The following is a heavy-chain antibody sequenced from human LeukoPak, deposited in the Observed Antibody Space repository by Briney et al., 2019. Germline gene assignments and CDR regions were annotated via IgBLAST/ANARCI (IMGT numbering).Heavy chain of an antibody. CDR2: IYYSGST. V-gene: IGHV4-59*08. CDR3: ARHASCSGGSCQVGY. CDR1: GGSISSYY. D-gene: IGHD2-15*01. Sequence: SETLSLTCTVSGGSISSYYWSWIRQPPGKGLEWIGYIYYSGSTNYNPSLKSRVTIPVDTSKNQFSLKLSSVTAADTAVYYCARHASCSGGSCQVGYWGQGTLATVSS. J-gene: IGHJ4*02.